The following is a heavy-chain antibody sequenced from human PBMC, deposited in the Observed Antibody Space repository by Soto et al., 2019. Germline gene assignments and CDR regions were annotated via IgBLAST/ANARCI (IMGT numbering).Heavy chain of an antibody. CDR3: ARALAKFCTGGRCYGLDY. CDR1: GFTFSDYA. D-gene: IGHD2-15*01. CDR2: ISYDGNNK. V-gene: IGHV3-30-3*01. Sequence: PGGSLRLSCAVSGFTFSDYAMHWVRQAPCKGLEWVAFISYDGNNKYYADSVKGRFTISRDTSKNTLYLQMNSLRPEDTAVYSCARALAKFCTGGRCYGLDYWGQGALVTVSS. J-gene: IGHJ4*02.